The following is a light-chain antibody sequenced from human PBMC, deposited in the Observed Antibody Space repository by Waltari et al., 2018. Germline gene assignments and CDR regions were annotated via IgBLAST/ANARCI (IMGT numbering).Light chain of an antibody. CDR1: SSDIGDYTF. CDR3: SSHAGSWV. Sequence: QSALTQPPSASGSPGQSVTISCPGTSSDIGDYTFFSWYQQHPGKAPKVLIYEVSKRPSGVPDRFSGSKSGNTASLTVSGLQAEDEADYYCSSHAGSWVFGGGTKLTVL. J-gene: IGLJ3*02. CDR2: EVS. V-gene: IGLV2-8*01.